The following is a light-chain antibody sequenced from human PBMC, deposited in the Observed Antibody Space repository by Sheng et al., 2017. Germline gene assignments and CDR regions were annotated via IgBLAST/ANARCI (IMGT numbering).Light chain of an antibody. J-gene: IGKJ4*01. Sequence: EIVLTQSPGTLSLSPGEGATLSCRASQSISSRYLAWYQQKLGQAPRLLIYGTSTRATGIPDRFSGSGSGTDFTLTISSLEPEDFAVYHCQYSSTFGGGTKVEIK. CDR2: GTS. CDR3: QYSST. CDR1: QSISSRY. V-gene: IGKV3-20*01.